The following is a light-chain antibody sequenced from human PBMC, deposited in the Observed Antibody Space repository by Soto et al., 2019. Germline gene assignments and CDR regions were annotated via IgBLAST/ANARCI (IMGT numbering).Light chain of an antibody. CDR1: QSVSSY. Sequence: EIVLTQSPATLSLSPGERATLSCRASQSVSSYLAWYQQKPGQAPRLLIYDASNWATGIPARFSGSGSGTDFTLTISSFEPEDFAVYYCQQRSNWPPIFTFGPGTKVDIK. CDR2: DAS. V-gene: IGKV3-11*01. J-gene: IGKJ3*01. CDR3: QQRSNWPPIFT.